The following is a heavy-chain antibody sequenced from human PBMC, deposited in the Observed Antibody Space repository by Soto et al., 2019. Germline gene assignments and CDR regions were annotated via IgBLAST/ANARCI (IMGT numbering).Heavy chain of an antibody. D-gene: IGHD6-25*01. CDR2: INTDNGNT. CDR3: ARDPSTSGRSGHDY. Sequence: QVQLVQSGAEVKKPGASVKVSCKASGYTFTNYNIGWVRQAPGQGLEWLGWINTDNGNTNYAQTVQGRVTMTTDTSTTTAYMELRSLRSHDTAVYYCARDPSTSGRSGHDYWGQGTLVTVSS. J-gene: IGHJ4*02. V-gene: IGHV1-18*01. CDR1: GYTFTNYN.